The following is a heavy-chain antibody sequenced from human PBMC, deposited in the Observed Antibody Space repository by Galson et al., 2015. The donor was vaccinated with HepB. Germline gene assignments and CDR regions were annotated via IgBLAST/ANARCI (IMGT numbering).Heavy chain of an antibody. J-gene: IGHJ2*01. CDR1: GFTFSDYY. D-gene: IGHD5-18*01. CDR2: ISSSSSYT. CDR3: ASSGGYSYGDYWYFDL. V-gene: IGHV3-11*06. Sequence: SLRLSCAASGFTFSDYYMSWLRQAPGKGLEWVSYISSSSSYTNYADSVKGRFTISRDNAKNSLYLQMNSLRAEDTAVYYCASSGGYSYGDYWYFDLWGRGTLVTVSS.